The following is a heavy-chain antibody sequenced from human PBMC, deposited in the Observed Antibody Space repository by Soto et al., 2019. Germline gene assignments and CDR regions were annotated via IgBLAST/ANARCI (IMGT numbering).Heavy chain of an antibody. J-gene: IGHJ6*02. D-gene: IGHD4-17*01. CDR3: ARAPYYGDYYYYYYGMDV. CDR2: INPSGGST. Sequence: ASVKVSCKASGYTFTSYYMHWVRQAPGQGLEWMGIINPSGGSTSYAQKFQGRVTMTRDTSTSTVYMELSSLRSEDTAVYYCARAPYYGDYYYYYYGMDVWGQGTTVTVSS. V-gene: IGHV1-46*01. CDR1: GYTFTSYY.